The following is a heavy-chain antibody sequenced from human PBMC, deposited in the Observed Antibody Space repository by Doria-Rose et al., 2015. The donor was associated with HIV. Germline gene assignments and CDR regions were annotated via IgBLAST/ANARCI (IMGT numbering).Heavy chain of an antibody. D-gene: IGHD6-13*01. J-gene: IGHJ4*02. Sequence: HVQLVQSGAEVKKPGASVTVSCKTSGYTFSAYAIHWVRQAPGQRLEWMGWLNVGNGDTRYSRKFQDRVTITSDTSANTGYMALSSLRSEDTAVYYCARIHSFSSSSLGHWGQGTLVTVSS. CDR2: LNVGNGDT. CDR1: GYTFSAYA. CDR3: ARIHSFSSSSLGH. V-gene: IGHV1-3*01.